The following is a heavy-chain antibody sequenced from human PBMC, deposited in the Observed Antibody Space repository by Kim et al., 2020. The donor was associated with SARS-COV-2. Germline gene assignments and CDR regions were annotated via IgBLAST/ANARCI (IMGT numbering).Heavy chain of an antibody. CDR3: VRYGRNYGAVL. CDR2: TTRSGDGS. V-gene: IGHV3-64D*06. Sequence: GGSLRLSCAGSGFTFSNYGMHWVRQAPGKGLEWVSATTRSGDGSFYADSVEGRFTISRDNSKNTLYLQMNSLRVEDTSMYYCVRYGRNYGAVLWGQGTLVIVSS. J-gene: IGHJ4*02. D-gene: IGHD1-7*01. CDR1: GFTFSNYG.